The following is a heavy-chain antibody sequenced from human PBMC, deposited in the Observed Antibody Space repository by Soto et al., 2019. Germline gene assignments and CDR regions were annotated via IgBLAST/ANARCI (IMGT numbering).Heavy chain of an antibody. CDR2: INAGNGNT. CDR1: GYTFTNYA. Sequence: ASVKVSCKASGYTFTNYAMHWVRQAPGQRLEWMGGINAGNGNTKYSQKFQGRVTITRDTSASTAYMELSSLRSEDTAVYYCARDSGYSYGPIDYWGQGTLVTVSS. V-gene: IGHV1-3*01. CDR3: ARDSGYSYGPIDY. D-gene: IGHD5-18*01. J-gene: IGHJ4*02.